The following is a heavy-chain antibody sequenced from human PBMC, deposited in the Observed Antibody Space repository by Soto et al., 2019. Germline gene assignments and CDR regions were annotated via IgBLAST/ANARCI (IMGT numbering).Heavy chain of an antibody. CDR1: GGSISTSYYY. Sequence: SETLSLTCTVSGGSISTSYYYWGWIRQSPGKGLEWIGAIYYTGATYYNPPLQSRATISVDTSKNQFSLKMSSVTAADTAVYFCGRQAGAFGYYMDVWGKGPTVTVSS. CDR2: IYYTGAT. CDR3: GRQAGAFGYYMDV. D-gene: IGHD3-16*01. V-gene: IGHV4-39*01. J-gene: IGHJ6*03.